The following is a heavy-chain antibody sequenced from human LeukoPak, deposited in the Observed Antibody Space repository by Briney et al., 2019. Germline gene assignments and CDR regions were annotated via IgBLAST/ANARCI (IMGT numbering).Heavy chain of an antibody. D-gene: IGHD6-19*01. CDR2: ITWNSDYI. CDR1: GFTFDDYA. J-gene: IGHJ4*02. V-gene: IGHV3-9*01. Sequence: GGSLRLSCAASGFTFDDYAMHWVRHTPGKGLEWVSGITWNSDYISYADSVRGRFTISRDNAKNSLFLQMNSLRPEDTALYYCAKDLGAGQDYWGQGTLVTVSS. CDR3: AKDLGAGQDY.